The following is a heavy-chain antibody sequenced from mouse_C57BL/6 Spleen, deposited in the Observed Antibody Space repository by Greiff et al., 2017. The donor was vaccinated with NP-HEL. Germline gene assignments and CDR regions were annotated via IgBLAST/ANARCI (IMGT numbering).Heavy chain of an antibody. CDR2: IDPSDSYT. J-gene: IGHJ1*03. D-gene: IGHD2-4*01. CDR1: GYTFTSYW. V-gene: IGHV1-69*01. CDR3: ARGLRRRGLRYFDV. Sequence: QVQLQQPGAELVMPGASVKLSCKASGYTFTSYWMHWVKQRPGQGLEWIGEIDPSDSYTNYNQKFKGKSTLTVDKSSSTAYMQLSSLTSEDSAVYYCARGLRRRGLRYFDVWGTGTTVTVSS.